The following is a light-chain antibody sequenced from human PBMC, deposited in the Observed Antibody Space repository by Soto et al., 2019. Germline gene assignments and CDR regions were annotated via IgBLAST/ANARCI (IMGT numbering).Light chain of an antibody. CDR1: QSFNNW. Sequence: DIQMTQSPSTLSASVGDRVTITCRASQSFNNWLAWYQQKPGKAPKLLIYAASTLQSGVPSRFSGSGSGTDFTLTISCLQSEDFATYPCQKGKSFPLTVGGGTKADMK. V-gene: IGKV1-12*01. CDR3: QKGKSFPLT. CDR2: AAS. J-gene: IGKJ4*01.